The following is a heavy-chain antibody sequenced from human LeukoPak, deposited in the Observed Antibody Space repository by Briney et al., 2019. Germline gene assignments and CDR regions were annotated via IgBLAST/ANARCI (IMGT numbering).Heavy chain of an antibody. CDR2: IWYDGSNK. V-gene: IGHV3-33*01. Sequence: GRSLRLSCAASGFTFSSYGIHWVRQAPGKGLEWVAVIWYDGSNKYYADSVKGRFTISRDNSKNTLYLQMNSLRAEDTAVYYCARGRYCTITSCHTPYYFDYWGQGTLVTVSS. J-gene: IGHJ4*02. CDR3: ARGRYCTITSCHTPYYFDY. D-gene: IGHD2-2*01. CDR1: GFTFSSYG.